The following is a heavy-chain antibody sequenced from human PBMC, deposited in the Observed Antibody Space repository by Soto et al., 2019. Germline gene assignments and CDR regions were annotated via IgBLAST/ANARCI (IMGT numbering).Heavy chain of an antibody. CDR3: ATGRSEVVPGAMDT. J-gene: IGHJ5*02. V-gene: IGHV4-4*07. CDR2: IYPTGST. D-gene: IGHD2-2*01. Sequence: XGTLSLTGTVSGDSFSNYYCNWVRKSAGKGLEWIGRIYPTGSTTYNPSLKSRLTMSVDTSKNQFSLRLTSMTAADTAVYYCATGRSEVVPGAMDTWGQGTLVTVSS. CDR1: GDSFSNYY.